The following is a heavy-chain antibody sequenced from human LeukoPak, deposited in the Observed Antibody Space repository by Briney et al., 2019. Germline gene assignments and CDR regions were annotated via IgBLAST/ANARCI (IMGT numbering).Heavy chain of an antibody. CDR3: ARGQLDDYYDSSGSLYYFDY. D-gene: IGHD3-22*01. Sequence: SETLSLTCAVYGGSFSGYYWSWIRQPPGKGLEWIGEINHSGSTNYNPSLKSRGTISVDTSKNQFSLKLSSVTAADTAVYYCARGQLDDYYDSSGSLYYFDYWGQGTLVTVSS. V-gene: IGHV4-34*01. CDR1: GGSFSGYY. J-gene: IGHJ4*02. CDR2: INHSGST.